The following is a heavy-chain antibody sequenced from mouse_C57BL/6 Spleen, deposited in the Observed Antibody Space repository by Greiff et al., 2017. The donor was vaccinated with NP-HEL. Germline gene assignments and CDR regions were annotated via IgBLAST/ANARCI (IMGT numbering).Heavy chain of an antibody. CDR1: GYAFSSYW. V-gene: IGHV1-80*01. D-gene: IGHD1-1*01. J-gene: IGHJ4*01. CDR3: ARRHYGSSFGAMDY. CDR2: IYPGDGDT. Sequence: VQLQQSGPELVKPGASVKISCKASGYAFSSYWMNWVKQRPGKGLEWIGQIYPGDGDTNYNGKFKGKATLTADKSSSTAYMQLSSLTSEDSAVYYCARRHYGSSFGAMDYWGQGTSVTVSS.